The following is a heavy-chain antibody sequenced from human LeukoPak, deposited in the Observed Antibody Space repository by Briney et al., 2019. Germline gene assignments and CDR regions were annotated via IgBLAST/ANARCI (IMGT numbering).Heavy chain of an antibody. J-gene: IGHJ6*03. V-gene: IGHV1-2*02. D-gene: IGHD3-22*01. CDR2: INPNSGGT. Sequence: ASVKVSCKASGYTFTGYYIHWVRQAPGQGLEWMGWINPNSGGTNYAQRFQGRVTMTGDTSISTAYMELSRLRSDDTAVYYCARGRRLYDGRDYYYYMDVWGKGTTVTISS. CDR1: GYTFTGYY. CDR3: ARGRRLYDGRDYYYYMDV.